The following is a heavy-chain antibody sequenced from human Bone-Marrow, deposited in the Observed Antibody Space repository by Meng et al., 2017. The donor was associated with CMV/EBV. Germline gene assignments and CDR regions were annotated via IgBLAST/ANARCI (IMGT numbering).Heavy chain of an antibody. CDR2: ISWNSGSI. Sequence: SLKISCAASGFTFDDYAMHWVRQAPGKGLEWVSGISWNSGSIGYADSVKGRFTISRDNAKNSLYLQMNSLRAEDTALYYCAKDSSSRDPYYYYGMDVWGPGTTVTVSS. CDR3: AKDSSSRDPYYYYGMDV. V-gene: IGHV3-9*01. CDR1: GFTFDDYA. D-gene: IGHD2-2*01. J-gene: IGHJ6*02.